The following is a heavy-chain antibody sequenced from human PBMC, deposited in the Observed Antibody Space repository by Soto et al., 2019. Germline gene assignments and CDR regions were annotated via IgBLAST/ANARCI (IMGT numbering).Heavy chain of an antibody. D-gene: IGHD3-3*01. CDR2: IYHSGST. CDR3: AREGPRFLEWLLPDY. Sequence: PSETLSLTCAVSGYPISSGYYWGWIRQPPGKGLEWIGSIYHSGSTYYNPSLKSRVTISVDTSKNQFSLKLSSVTAADTAVYYCAREGPRFLEWLLPDYWGQGTLVTVSS. J-gene: IGHJ4*02. V-gene: IGHV4-38-2*02. CDR1: GYPISSGYY.